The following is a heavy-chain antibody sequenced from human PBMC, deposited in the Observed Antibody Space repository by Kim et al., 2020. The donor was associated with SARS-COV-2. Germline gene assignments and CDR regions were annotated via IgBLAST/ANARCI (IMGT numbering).Heavy chain of an antibody. Sequence: GGSLILSCAASGFTFSSYGMHWVRQAPGKGLEWVAVISYDGSNKYYADSVKGRFNISRDNSKNTLYLQMNSLRAEDTAVYYCAKEKLKDTAMVLYYYYYGMDVWGQGTTVTVSS. CDR3: AKEKLKDTAMVLYYYYYGMDV. D-gene: IGHD5-18*01. V-gene: IGHV3-30*18. CDR1: GFTFSSYG. J-gene: IGHJ6*02. CDR2: ISYDGSNK.